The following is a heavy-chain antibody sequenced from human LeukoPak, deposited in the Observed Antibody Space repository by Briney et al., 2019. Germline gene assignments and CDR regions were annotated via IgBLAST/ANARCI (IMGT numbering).Heavy chain of an antibody. CDR2: IHCTGST. Sequence: SETLSLTCTVSGGSISSYYWSWIRQPPGKGLEWIGYIHCTGSTNYNPSLKSRVTISVDTSKNQFSLRLSSVTAADTAVYYCAREVGSSAYYAYFDYWGQGTLVTVSS. CDR1: GGSISSYY. D-gene: IGHD3-22*01. CDR3: AREVGSSAYYAYFDY. J-gene: IGHJ4*02. V-gene: IGHV4-59*01.